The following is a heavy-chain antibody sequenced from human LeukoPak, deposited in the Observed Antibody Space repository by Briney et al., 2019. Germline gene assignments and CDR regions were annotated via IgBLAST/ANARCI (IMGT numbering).Heavy chain of an antibody. CDR1: GYTFTSYY. CDR2: INPSGGST. J-gene: IGHJ4*02. V-gene: IGHV1-46*01. D-gene: IGHD5-12*01. Sequence: GASVKVSCKASGYTFTSYYMHWVRQAPGQGLEWMGIINPSGGSTNYNPSLKSRVTISVDTSKNRFSLKLSSVTAADTAVYYCARGGYSGYEDWGQGTLVTVSS. CDR3: ARGGYSGYED.